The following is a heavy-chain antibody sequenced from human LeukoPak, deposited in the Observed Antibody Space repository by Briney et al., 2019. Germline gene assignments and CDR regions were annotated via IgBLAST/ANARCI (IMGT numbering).Heavy chain of an antibody. D-gene: IGHD3-10*01. CDR1: GFTFSSYA. V-gene: IGHV3-30*04. CDR3: AKDLRGMVRGVRDSFDY. Sequence: PGGSLRLSCAASGFTFSSYAMHWVRQAPGKGLEWVAVISYDGSNKYYADSVKGRFTISRDNSKNTLYLQMNSLRAEDTAVYYCAKDLRGMVRGVRDSFDYWGQGTLVTVSS. CDR2: ISYDGSNK. J-gene: IGHJ4*02.